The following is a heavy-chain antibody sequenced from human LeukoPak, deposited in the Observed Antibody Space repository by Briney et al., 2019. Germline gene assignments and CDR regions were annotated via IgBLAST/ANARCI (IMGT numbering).Heavy chain of an antibody. CDR1: GFAFSSYW. D-gene: IGHD5-18*01. Sequence: GGSLRPSCTASGFAFSSYWMTWVRQAPGKGLEWVANIKHDGNEKYYVDSVVGRLTISRDNAKNSLFLQMNNVRVEDMAVYYCVKGGWIHILDSWGQGTLVTVSP. CDR3: VKGGWIHILDS. V-gene: IGHV3-7*01. J-gene: IGHJ4*02. CDR2: IKHDGNEK.